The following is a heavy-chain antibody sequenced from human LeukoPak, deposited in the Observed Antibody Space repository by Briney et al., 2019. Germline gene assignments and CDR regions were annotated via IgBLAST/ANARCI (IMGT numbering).Heavy chain of an antibody. J-gene: IGHJ4*02. CDR1: GGSISSGGYS. V-gene: IGHV4-30-2*01. CDR3: ARERYYQLSEPYFDY. Sequence: RPSETLSLTCAVSGGSISSGGYSWSWIRQPPGKGLEWIGYIYHSGSTYYNPSLKSRVTISVDRSKNQFSLKLSSVTAADTAVYYCARERYYQLSEPYFDYWGQGTLVTVSS. D-gene: IGHD2-2*01. CDR2: IYHSGST.